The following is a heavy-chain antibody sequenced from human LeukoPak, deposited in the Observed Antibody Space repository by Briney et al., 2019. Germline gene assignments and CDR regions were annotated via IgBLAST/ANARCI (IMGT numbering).Heavy chain of an antibody. CDR2: ISFDGSNK. Sequence: PGGSLRLSCAVSGFTFSGYTMHWVRQAPGKGLEWVAVISFDGSNKYYGDSVKGRFTISRDNSKNTLYLQMNSLRPDDTAIYYCARDTRWEWGQGTLVTVSS. V-gene: IGHV3-30-3*01. CDR3: ARDTRWE. CDR1: GFTFSGYT. J-gene: IGHJ4*02. D-gene: IGHD1-26*01.